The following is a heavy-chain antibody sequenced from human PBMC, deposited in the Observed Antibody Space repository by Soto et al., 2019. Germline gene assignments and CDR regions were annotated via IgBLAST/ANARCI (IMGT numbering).Heavy chain of an antibody. Sequence: WVRQAPGKGLEWVANIKQDGSEKYYVDSVKGRFTISRDNAKNSLYLQMNSLRAEDTAVYYCAKIYDFWSGPFDYWGQGTLVTVSS. D-gene: IGHD3-3*01. V-gene: IGHV3-7*01. CDR3: AKIYDFWSGPFDY. J-gene: IGHJ4*02. CDR2: IKQDGSEK.